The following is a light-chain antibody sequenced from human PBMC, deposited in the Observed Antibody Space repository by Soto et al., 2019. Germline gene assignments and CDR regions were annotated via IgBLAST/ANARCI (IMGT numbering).Light chain of an antibody. J-gene: IGLJ2*01. V-gene: IGLV2-23*02. CDR1: SSDVGGYNY. CDR3: CSYAGPSTFVI. CDR2: EVS. Sequence: QSALTQPASVSGSPGQSITISCTGTSSDVGGYNYVSWYQQHPGKAPKLMIYEVSNRPSGVSNRFSGSKSGNTASLTIFGLQAEDEAVYYCCSYAGPSTFVIFGGGTKLTVL.